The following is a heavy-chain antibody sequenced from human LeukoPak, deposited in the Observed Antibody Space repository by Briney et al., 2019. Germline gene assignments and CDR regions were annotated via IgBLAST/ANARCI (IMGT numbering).Heavy chain of an antibody. CDR3: AKVEWPDAFSI. Sequence: GGSLRLSCAASGFTYSSYAMTWVRQAPGKGLEWVSLISSSGGSTYYADSVEGRFTISRDNSKNTLYLQMNSLRAEDTAVYYCAKVEWPDAFSIWGQGTMVTVSS. V-gene: IGHV3-23*01. D-gene: IGHD3-3*01. CDR2: ISSSGGST. J-gene: IGHJ3*02. CDR1: GFTYSSYA.